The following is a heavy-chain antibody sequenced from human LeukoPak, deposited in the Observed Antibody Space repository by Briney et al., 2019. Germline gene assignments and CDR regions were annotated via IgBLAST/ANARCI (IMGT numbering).Heavy chain of an antibody. Sequence: SETLSLTCTVSGGSISSYYWSWIRQPPGKGLEWIGYIYYSGSTNYNPSLKSRVTISVDTSKNQFSLKLSSMTAADTAVYYCASIDYGDYGGSRGLGPAFDIWGQGTMVTVSS. CDR1: GGSISSYY. V-gene: IGHV4-59*12. D-gene: IGHD4-17*01. J-gene: IGHJ3*02. CDR3: ASIDYGDYGGSRGLGPAFDI. CDR2: IYYSGST.